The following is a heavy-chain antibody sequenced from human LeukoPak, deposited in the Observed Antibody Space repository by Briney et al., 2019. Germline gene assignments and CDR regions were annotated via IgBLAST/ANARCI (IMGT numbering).Heavy chain of an antibody. CDR1: GFTFSSYA. Sequence: GGSLRLSCAASGFTFSSYAMHWVRQAPGKGLEWVAVISYDGSNKYYADSVKGRVTISRDNSKNTLYLQMNSLRAEDTAVYYCARGREYQLHIFDYWGQGTPVTVSS. V-gene: IGHV3-30*04. CDR3: ARGREYQLHIFDY. J-gene: IGHJ4*02. D-gene: IGHD2-2*01. CDR2: ISYDGSNK.